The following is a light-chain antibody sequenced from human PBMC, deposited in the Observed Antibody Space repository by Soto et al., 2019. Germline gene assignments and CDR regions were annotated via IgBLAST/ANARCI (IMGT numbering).Light chain of an antibody. V-gene: IGKV3-11*01. J-gene: IGKJ5*01. CDR3: QQRSNWPPIT. CDR2: DAS. CDR1: QSVGSY. Sequence: EIVMTQSPATLSVSPGERATLSCRASQSVGSYLAWYQQKPGQPPRLLIYDASNRATGIPARFSGSGSGTDFTLTISSLEPEDFAVYYCQQRSNWPPITFGQGTRLEIK.